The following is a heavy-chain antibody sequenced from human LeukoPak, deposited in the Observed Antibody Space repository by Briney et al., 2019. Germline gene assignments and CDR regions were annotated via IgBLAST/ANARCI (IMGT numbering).Heavy chain of an antibody. Sequence: GGSLRLSCAASGFTSSSYGMHWVRQAPGKGLEWVAVISYDGSNKYYADSVKGRFTISRDNSKNTLYLQMNSLRAEDTAVYYCASSSGWFDYWGQGTLVTVSS. CDR3: ASSSGWFDY. D-gene: IGHD6-19*01. J-gene: IGHJ4*02. CDR1: GFTSSSYG. CDR2: ISYDGSNK. V-gene: IGHV3-30*03.